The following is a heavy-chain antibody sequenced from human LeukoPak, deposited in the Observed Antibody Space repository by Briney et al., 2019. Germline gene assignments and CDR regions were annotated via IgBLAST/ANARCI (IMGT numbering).Heavy chain of an antibody. Sequence: GGTLRLSCAASGFTFSSFGMHWVRQAPGKGLEWVEVIWYDGSNKYYPDSVKGRFTITRDYSMNTVYLQMYSLRTRDPAVYHCEREGSVLASFPYDYWGQGTLVTVSS. D-gene: IGHD2-15*01. CDR3: EREGSVLASFPYDY. J-gene: IGHJ4*02. CDR2: IWYDGSNK. V-gene: IGHV3-33*01. CDR1: GFTFSSFG.